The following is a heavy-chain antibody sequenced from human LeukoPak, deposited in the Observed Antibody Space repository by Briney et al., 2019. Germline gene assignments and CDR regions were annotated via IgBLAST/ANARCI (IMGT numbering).Heavy chain of an antibody. Sequence: ASVKVSCKTSGYSFTDYYIHWVRQAPGQGLEWMGWINPDSGDTSYGHQFQDRVTMTRDTSITTAYMELIGLTSDDTAVYYCARDQENNWFDPWGPGTLVTVSS. CDR1: GYSFTDYY. V-gene: IGHV1-2*02. CDR2: INPDSGDT. CDR3: ARDQENNWFDP. J-gene: IGHJ5*02. D-gene: IGHD5-24*01.